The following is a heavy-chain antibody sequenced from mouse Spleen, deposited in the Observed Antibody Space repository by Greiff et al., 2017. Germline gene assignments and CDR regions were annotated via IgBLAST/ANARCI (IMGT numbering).Heavy chain of an antibody. CDR3: ARRGGGYDGCGFAY. J-gene: IGHJ3*01. D-gene: IGHD2-2*01. CDR2: ISSGGGNT. CDR1: GFTFSSYA. Sequence: EVKLVESGGGLVKLGGSLKLSCAASGFTFSSYAMSWVRQTPEKRLEWVATISSGGGNTYYPDSVKGRFTISRDNAKNTLYLQMSSLRSEDTAMYYCARRGGGYDGCGFAYWGQGTLVTVSA. V-gene: IGHV5-9*04.